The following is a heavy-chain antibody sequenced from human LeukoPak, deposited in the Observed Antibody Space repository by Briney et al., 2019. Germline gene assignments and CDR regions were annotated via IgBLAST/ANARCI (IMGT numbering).Heavy chain of an antibody. CDR3: ANETFWSGSNWFDP. V-gene: IGHV3-23*01. CDR2: ISGSGGST. J-gene: IGHJ5*02. D-gene: IGHD3-3*01. CDR1: GVTFSSYA. Sequence: PGESLRLSCAASGVTFSSYAMSWVRQAPGKGLEWVSAISGSGGSTYYADSVQGPFTIYRDNSKYTLYLQMDSPRAEDTAVYYCANETFWSGSNWFDPWGQGTLVTVSS.